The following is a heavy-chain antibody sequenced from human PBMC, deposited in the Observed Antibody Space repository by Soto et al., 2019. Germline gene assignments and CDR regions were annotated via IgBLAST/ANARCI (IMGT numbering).Heavy chain of an antibody. D-gene: IGHD4-17*01. Sequence: ASVKVSCKASGYTFTSYGISWVRQAPGQRLEWMGWINAGNGNTKYSQKLQGRDTITRDTSASTAYMEMSSLRSEDTAEYYCERVDYGDYLTQPYYGRDVWGKGTTVTVSS. V-gene: IGHV1-3*01. CDR1: GYTFTSYG. CDR3: ERVDYGDYLTQPYYGRDV. CDR2: INAGNGNT. J-gene: IGHJ6*04.